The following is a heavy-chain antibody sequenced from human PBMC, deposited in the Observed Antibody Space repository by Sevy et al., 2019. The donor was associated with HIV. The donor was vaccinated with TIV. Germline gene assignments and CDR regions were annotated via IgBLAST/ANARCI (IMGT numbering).Heavy chain of an antibody. V-gene: IGHV3-7*01. CDR3: VREGMGGYSYSLDC. CDR2: MKEDGSER. Sequence: GGSLRLSCAASGFTFSSYWMSWVRQAPGKGLEWVATMKEDGSERNYVDSVKSRFTISRDNAKNSLYLQMNSLRAEDTAVYYCVREGMGGYSYSLDCWGQGTLVTVSS. J-gene: IGHJ4*02. D-gene: IGHD5-18*01. CDR1: GFTFSSYW.